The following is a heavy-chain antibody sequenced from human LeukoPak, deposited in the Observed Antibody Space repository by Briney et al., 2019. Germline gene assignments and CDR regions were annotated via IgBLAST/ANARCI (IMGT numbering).Heavy chain of an antibody. CDR1: GYSFPDYW. CDR2: FYPGDSDT. CDR3: ARPSSLYGGTSEDY. V-gene: IGHV5-51*01. J-gene: IGHJ4*02. Sequence: GESLKISFKTSGYSFPDYWIVLVRQMPGKGLEWIVAFYPGDSDTRYSPPLDGQVTISADKSVSTTYLQWSSLQASDTAMYYCARPSSLYGGTSEDYWGQGTLVTVSS. D-gene: IGHD4-23*01.